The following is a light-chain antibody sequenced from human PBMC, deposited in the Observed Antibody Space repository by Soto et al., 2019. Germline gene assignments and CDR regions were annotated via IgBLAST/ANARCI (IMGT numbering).Light chain of an antibody. CDR1: QTISSS. J-gene: IGKJ2*01. Sequence: EIQMTQSPPTLAASIGERVTITCRASQTISSSLAWYQQKAGQAPKLLIYGASSLESGVPSRFSGTGSGTEFTLTISRLQPDYFATYYCHQYKSYSPYTFGQGTKLEIK. CDR2: GAS. CDR3: HQYKSYSPYT. V-gene: IGKV1-5*01.